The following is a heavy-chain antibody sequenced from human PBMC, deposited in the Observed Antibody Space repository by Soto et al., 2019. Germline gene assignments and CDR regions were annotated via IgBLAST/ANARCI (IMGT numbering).Heavy chain of an antibody. J-gene: IGHJ4*02. V-gene: IGHV1-24*01. CDR2: FDPEDGET. D-gene: IGHD3-22*01. CDR3: ATVPDYYDSSGYYYFDY. Sequence: ASVKLSCEVSGYTLTELSMHWVRQAPGKGLEWMGGFDPEDGETIYAQKFQGRVTMTEDTSTDTAYMELSSLRSEDTAVYYCATVPDYYDSSGYYYFDYWGQGTLVTVSS. CDR1: GYTLTELS.